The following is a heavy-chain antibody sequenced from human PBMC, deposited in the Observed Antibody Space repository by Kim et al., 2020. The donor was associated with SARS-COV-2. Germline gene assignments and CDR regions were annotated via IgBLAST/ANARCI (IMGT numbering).Heavy chain of an antibody. CDR1: GFTFSSYA. CDR2: ISYDGSNK. V-gene: IGHV3-30*04. Sequence: GGSLRLSCAASGFTFSSYAMHWVRQAPGKGLEWVAVISYDGSNKYYADSVKGRFTISRDNSKNTLYLQMNSLRAEDTAVYYCAREGGGYSYAYWGQGTLVTVSS. J-gene: IGHJ4*02. CDR3: AREGGGYSYAY. D-gene: IGHD5-18*01.